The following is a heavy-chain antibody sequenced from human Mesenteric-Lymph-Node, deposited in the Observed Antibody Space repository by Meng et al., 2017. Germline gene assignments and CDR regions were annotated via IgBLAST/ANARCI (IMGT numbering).Heavy chain of an antibody. V-gene: IGHV4-61*08. D-gene: IGHD1/OR15-1a*01. Sequence: VHPQASGPGLVRRSETLSVTCSVSGGSVSSGGYYWSWIRQTPGKALEWIGYFYHSGSTDYNPSLKSRVTILADTSKNQFSLKLSSVTAADTAVYYCARGERTTGWFDPWGQGALVTVSS. CDR2: FYHSGST. CDR3: ARGERTTGWFDP. J-gene: IGHJ5*02. CDR1: GGSVSSGGYY.